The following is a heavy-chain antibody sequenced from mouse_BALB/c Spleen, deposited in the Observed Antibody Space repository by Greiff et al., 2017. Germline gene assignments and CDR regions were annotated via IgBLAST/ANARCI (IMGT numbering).Heavy chain of an antibody. J-gene: IGHJ1*01. D-gene: IGHD2-3*01. V-gene: IGHV5-9-4*01. CDR3: ARKIYDGYSWYFDV. CDR2: ISSGGSYT. CDR1: GFTFSSYA. Sequence: EVQVVESGGGLVKPGGSLKLSCAASGFTFSSYAMSWVRQSPEKRLEWVAEISSGGSYTYYPDTVTGRFTISRDNAKNTLYLEMSSLRSEDTAMYYCARKIYDGYSWYFDVWGAGTTVTVSS.